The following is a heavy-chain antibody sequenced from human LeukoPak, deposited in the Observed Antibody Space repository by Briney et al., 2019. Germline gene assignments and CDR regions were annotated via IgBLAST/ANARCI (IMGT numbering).Heavy chain of an antibody. CDR1: GYTFTSYG. D-gene: IGHD5-12*01. J-gene: IGHJ6*02. CDR2: ISAYNGNT. Sequence: ASVKVSCKASGYTFTSYGISWVRQAPGQGLEWMGWISAYNGNTNYAQKLQGRVTMTTDTSTSTAYMELRSLRSDDTAVYYCARDYRGQDYYYGMDVWGQGPRSPSP. V-gene: IGHV1-18*01. CDR3: ARDYRGQDYYYGMDV.